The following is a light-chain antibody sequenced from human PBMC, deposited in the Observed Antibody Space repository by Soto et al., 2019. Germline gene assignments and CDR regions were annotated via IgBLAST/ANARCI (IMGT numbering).Light chain of an antibody. Sequence: IQMTQSPSSLSASVGDRVTITCRTSQSISSYLNWYQPKPGKAPKFLTYAASSLQSGVPSRFSGSGSGTDFNLTISSLQPEDFATYYCQQSYSTPYTFGQGTKLEIK. J-gene: IGKJ2*01. CDR1: QSISSY. V-gene: IGKV1-39*01. CDR3: QQSYSTPYT. CDR2: AAS.